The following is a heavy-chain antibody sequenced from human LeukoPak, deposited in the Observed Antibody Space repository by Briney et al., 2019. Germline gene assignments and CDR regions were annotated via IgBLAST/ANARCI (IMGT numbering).Heavy chain of an antibody. CDR1: GGSISSYY. Sequence: SETLSLTCTVSGGSISSYYWSWIRQPPGEGLEWIGYIYYSGSTNYNPSLKSRVTISVDTSKNQFSLKLSSVTAADTAVYYCARVGEYCSSTSCSGGWFDPWGQGTLVTVSS. J-gene: IGHJ5*02. CDR2: IYYSGST. D-gene: IGHD2-2*01. V-gene: IGHV4-59*01. CDR3: ARVGEYCSSTSCSGGWFDP.